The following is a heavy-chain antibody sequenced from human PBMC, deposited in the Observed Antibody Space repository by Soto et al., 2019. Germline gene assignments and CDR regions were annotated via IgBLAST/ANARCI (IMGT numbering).Heavy chain of an antibody. CDR3: AKVPVGATGRFDY. D-gene: IGHD1-26*01. V-gene: IGHV3-23*01. CDR1: GFTFSSYA. CDR2: ISGSGGST. Sequence: GGSLRLSGAASGFTFSSYAMSWVRQAPGKGLEWVSAISGSGGSTYYADSVKGRFTISRDNSKNTLYLQMNSLRAEDTALYYCAKVPVGATGRFDYWGQGTLVTVSS. J-gene: IGHJ4*02.